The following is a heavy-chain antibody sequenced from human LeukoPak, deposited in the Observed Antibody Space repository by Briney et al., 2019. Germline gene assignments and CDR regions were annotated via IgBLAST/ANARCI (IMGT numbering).Heavy chain of an antibody. D-gene: IGHD2-15*01. CDR1: GGSISSSSYY. J-gene: IGHJ4*02. Sequence: PSETLSLTCTVSGGSISSSSYYWGWIRQPPGKGLEWIGSIYYSGSTYYNPSPKSRVTISVDTSKNQFSLKLSSVTAADTAVYYCARLMVVAATIDYWGQGTLVTVSS. CDR2: IYYSGST. CDR3: ARLMVVAATIDY. V-gene: IGHV4-39*01.